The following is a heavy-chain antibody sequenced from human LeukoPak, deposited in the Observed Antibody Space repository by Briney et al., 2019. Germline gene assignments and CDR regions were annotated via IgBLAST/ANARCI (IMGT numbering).Heavy chain of an antibody. CDR1: GFTFSSYA. J-gene: IGHJ4*02. CDR3: AKSGAPYYDFWSSYYTLDY. Sequence: GGSLRLSCAVSGFTFSSYAMSWVRQAPGKGLEWVSAISGSGGSTYYADSVKGRFTSSRDNSKNTLYLQMNSLRAEDTAVYYCAKSGAPYYDFWSSYYTLDYWGQGTLVTVSS. D-gene: IGHD3-3*01. CDR2: ISGSGGST. V-gene: IGHV3-23*01.